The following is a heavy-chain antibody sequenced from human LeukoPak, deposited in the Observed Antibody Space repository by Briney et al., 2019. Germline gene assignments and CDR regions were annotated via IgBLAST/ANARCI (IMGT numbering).Heavy chain of an antibody. CDR3: ARGSLVFSKHVLRFLEWLPAYYMDV. J-gene: IGHJ6*03. V-gene: IGHV4-39*01. CDR2: IYYSGST. D-gene: IGHD3-3*01. CDR1: GGSISSSNYF. Sequence: TSETLSLTCTVSGGSISSSNYFWGWIRQPPGKGLEWIGSIYYSGSTYYNPSLKSRVTISVDTSKNQFSLKLSSVTAADTAVYYCARGSLVFSKHVLRFLEWLPAYYMDVWGKGTTVTVSS.